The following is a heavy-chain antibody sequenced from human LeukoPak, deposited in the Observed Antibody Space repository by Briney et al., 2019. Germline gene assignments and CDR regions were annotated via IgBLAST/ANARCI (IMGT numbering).Heavy chain of an antibody. CDR3: ARHYSGSRSDFDY. Sequence: SQTLSLTCTVSGGSISSGGYSWSRIRQHPGKGLEWIGYIYYSGSTNYNPSLKSRVTISVDTSKNQFSLKLSSVTAADTAVYYCARHYSGSRSDFDYWGQGTLVTVSS. V-gene: IGHV4-31*03. J-gene: IGHJ4*02. CDR1: GGSISSGGYS. D-gene: IGHD1-26*01. CDR2: IYYSGST.